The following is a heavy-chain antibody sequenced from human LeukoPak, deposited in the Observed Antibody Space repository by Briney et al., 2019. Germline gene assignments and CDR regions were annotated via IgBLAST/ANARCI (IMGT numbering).Heavy chain of an antibody. J-gene: IGHJ1*01. V-gene: IGHV1-69*01. CDR1: GSTLSTYA. Sequence: ASVKVSCKATGSTLSTYAINWVRQPPGQGLEWLGGLIPILGTSNYAQSFQGRVTITADESSGTAYMTLSSLRSEDTAIYYCATTRDYYENSGYTLLQDWGQGTLVTVSS. CDR2: LIPILGTS. D-gene: IGHD3-22*01. CDR3: ATTRDYYENSGYTLLQD.